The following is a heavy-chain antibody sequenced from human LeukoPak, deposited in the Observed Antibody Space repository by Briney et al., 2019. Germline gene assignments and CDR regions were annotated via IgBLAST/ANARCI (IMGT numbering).Heavy chain of an antibody. V-gene: IGHV3-9*01. CDR1: GFTFDDYA. CDR3: ARFAAGGSYYYYMDV. D-gene: IGHD3-10*01. J-gene: IGHJ6*03. Sequence: GGSLRLSCAASGFTFDDYAMHWVRQARGKGLEWVSGISWNSGSIGYADSVKGRFTISRDNAKNSLYLQMNSLRADDTAVYYCARFAAGGSYYYYMDVWGKGTTVTVSS. CDR2: ISWNSGSI.